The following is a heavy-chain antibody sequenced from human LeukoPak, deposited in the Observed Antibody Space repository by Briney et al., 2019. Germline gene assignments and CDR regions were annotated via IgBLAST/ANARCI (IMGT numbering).Heavy chain of an antibody. CDR3: ARGSPQWFDY. Sequence: SETLSLTCTVSGGSISSGNYYWSWIRQHPGKGLEWIGNICYSGSIYYNPSLKSRVTISVDTSKNQFSLKLSSVTAADTAVYYCARGSPQWFDYWGQGTLVTVSS. D-gene: IGHD6-19*01. CDR2: ICYSGSI. J-gene: IGHJ4*02. CDR1: GGSISSGNYY. V-gene: IGHV4-31*03.